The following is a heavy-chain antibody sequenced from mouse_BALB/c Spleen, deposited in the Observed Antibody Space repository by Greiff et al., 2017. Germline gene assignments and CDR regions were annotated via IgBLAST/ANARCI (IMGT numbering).Heavy chain of an antibody. J-gene: IGHJ4*01. CDR3: ARSTTVGYAMDY. Sequence: DVKLVESGPGLVKPSQSLSLTCTVTGYSITSDYAWNWIRQFPGNKLEWMGYISYSGSTSYNPSLKSRISITRDTSKNQFFLQLNSVTTEDTATYYCARSTTVGYAMDYWGQGTSVTVSS. V-gene: IGHV3-2*02. D-gene: IGHD1-1*01. CDR1: GYSITSDYA. CDR2: ISYSGST.